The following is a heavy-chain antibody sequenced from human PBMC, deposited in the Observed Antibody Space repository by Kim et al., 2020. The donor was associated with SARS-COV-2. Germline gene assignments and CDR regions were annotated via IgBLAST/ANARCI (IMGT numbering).Heavy chain of an antibody. CDR1: GFTFDDYA. D-gene: IGHD5-12*01. J-gene: IGHJ6*02. V-gene: IGHV3-43*02. CDR3: AKSGYDYGAWEDLGGMDV. Sequence: GGSLRLSCAASGFTFDDYAMHWVRQAPGKGLEWVSLISGDGCSTYYADSVKGRFTISRDNSKNSLYLQMNSLRTEDTALYYCAKSGYDYGAWEDLGGMDVWGQGTTVTVSS. CDR2: ISGDGCST.